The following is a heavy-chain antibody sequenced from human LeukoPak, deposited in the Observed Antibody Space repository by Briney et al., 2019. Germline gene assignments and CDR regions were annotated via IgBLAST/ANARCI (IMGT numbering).Heavy chain of an antibody. CDR3: ARDPGIAVAGTIDY. J-gene: IGHJ4*02. V-gene: IGHV1-18*01. CDR2: ISAYNGNT. CDR1: GYTFTSYG. D-gene: IGHD6-19*01. Sequence: GXSVKVSCKASGYTFTSYGINWVRQAPGQGLEWMGWISAYNGNTNYPQKLQGRVTMTTDTSTSTAYMELRSLRSDDTAVYYCARDPGIAVAGTIDYWGQGTLVTVSS.